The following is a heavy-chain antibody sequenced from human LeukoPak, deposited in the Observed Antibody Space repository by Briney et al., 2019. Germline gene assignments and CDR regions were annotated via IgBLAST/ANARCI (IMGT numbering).Heavy chain of an antibody. CDR2: IKQDGSER. Sequence: GGSLRLSCAASGFTFSSHWMTWVRQAPGKGLEWVANIKQDGSERNYVDSVKGRFTISRDNAKNSLYLQMNSLRAEDTAVYYCARSNNGAFDIWGQGTMVTVSS. CDR1: GFTFSSHW. D-gene: IGHD1/OR15-1a*01. CDR3: ARSNNGAFDI. J-gene: IGHJ3*02. V-gene: IGHV3-7*01.